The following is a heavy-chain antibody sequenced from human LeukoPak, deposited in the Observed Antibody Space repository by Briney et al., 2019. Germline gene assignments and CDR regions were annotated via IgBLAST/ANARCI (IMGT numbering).Heavy chain of an antibody. CDR3: AKALVVAATGEI. J-gene: IGHJ4*02. CDR2: IRYDGSNK. D-gene: IGHD2-15*01. CDR1: GFTFSSYG. V-gene: IGHV3-30*02. Sequence: QSGGSLRLSCAASGFTFSSYGMHWVRQAPGKGLEWVAFIRYDGSNKYYADSVKGRFTISRDNSKNTLYLQMNSLRAEDTAVYYCAKALVVAATGEIWGQGTLVTVSS.